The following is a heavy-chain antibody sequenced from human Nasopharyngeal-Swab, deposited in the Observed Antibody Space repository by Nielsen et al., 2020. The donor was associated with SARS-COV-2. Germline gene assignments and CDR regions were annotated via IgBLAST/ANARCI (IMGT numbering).Heavy chain of an antibody. Sequence: VRQAPGKVLEWVSMLYSGGQTYYGDSVKGRFTISRDKSKNTLYLQMNSLRVEDTAVYYCARDLVATVGYYYYGLDVWGQGTTVTVSS. D-gene: IGHD5-12*01. CDR3: ARDLVATVGYYYYGLDV. CDR2: LYSGGQT. V-gene: IGHV3-53*01. J-gene: IGHJ6*02.